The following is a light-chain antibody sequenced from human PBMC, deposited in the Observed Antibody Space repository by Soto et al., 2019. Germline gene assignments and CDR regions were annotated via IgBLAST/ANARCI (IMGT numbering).Light chain of an antibody. V-gene: IGLV2-18*02. CDR1: SSDVSSYNR. J-gene: IGLJ1*01. CDR2: EVS. Sequence: QSALTQPPSVSGSPGQSVAISCTGTSSDVSSYNRVSWYQQPPGTAPKVMIYEVSNRPSGVPDRFSGSKSGNTASLTISGLQAEDEADYYCSSYTSSSTYVFGTGTKVTVL. CDR3: SSYTSSSTYV.